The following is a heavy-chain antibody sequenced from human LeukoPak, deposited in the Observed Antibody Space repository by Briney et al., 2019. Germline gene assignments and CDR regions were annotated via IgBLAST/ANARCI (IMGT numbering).Heavy chain of an antibody. V-gene: IGHV3-21*01. D-gene: IGHD6-13*01. CDR2: ISSSSTYI. CDR1: GFTFNSYT. J-gene: IGHJ4*02. CDR3: AREGRPIAAAGDY. Sequence: PGGSLRLSCTASGFTFNSYTMNWVRQAPGKGLEWVSSISSSSTYIYYADSVKGRFTISRDNAKNALYLQMNSLRPEDTAVYYCAREGRPIAAAGDYWGQGTLVTVSS.